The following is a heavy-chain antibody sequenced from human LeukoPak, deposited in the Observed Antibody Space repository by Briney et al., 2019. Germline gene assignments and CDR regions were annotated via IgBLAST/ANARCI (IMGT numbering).Heavy chain of an antibody. CDR1: GFTFSDYS. J-gene: IGHJ4*02. CDR3: ARLRYTGAYCFDY. D-gene: IGHD4/OR15-4a*01. V-gene: IGHV3-11*01. CDR2: ISSSGGSI. Sequence: AGTLRLSCAASGFTFSDYSMNWIRQAPGKGLERVSYISSSGGSIYDTDSVRGRFTISRDNAKNSLYLQMNSLRAEDTAVYCCARLRYTGAYCFDYWGRGTLVTVSS.